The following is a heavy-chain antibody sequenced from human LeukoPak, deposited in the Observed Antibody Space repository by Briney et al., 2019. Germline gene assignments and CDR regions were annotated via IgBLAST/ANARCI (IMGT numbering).Heavy chain of an antibody. CDR2: IKSQTDGGTT. D-gene: IGHD5-18*01. Sequence: PGGSLRLSCKGSGFTFTNACMSWVRLAPGQGLEWVGHIKSQTDGGTTDYAAPVKGRFTISRDDSKNTLYLQLNSLKTEDTAVYYCTTGTWIQLWLADYWGQGTLVTVSS. J-gene: IGHJ4*02. CDR1: GFTFTNAC. CDR3: TTGTWIQLWLADY. V-gene: IGHV3-15*01.